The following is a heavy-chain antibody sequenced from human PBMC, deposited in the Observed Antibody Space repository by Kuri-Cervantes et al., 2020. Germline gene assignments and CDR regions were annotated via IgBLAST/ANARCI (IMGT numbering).Heavy chain of an antibody. CDR2: INHSGST. CDR1: GGSFSDYY. CDR3: AGDGRAAAVRYYYYMDV. V-gene: IGHV4-34*01. D-gene: IGHD6-13*01. J-gene: IGHJ6*03. Sequence: ESLKISCAVYGGSFSDYYWSWIRQPPGKGLEWIGEINHSGSTNYNPSLKSRVTISVDTSKNQVSLRLTSVTAADTAVYYCAGDGRAAAVRYYYYMDVWGKGTTVTVSS.